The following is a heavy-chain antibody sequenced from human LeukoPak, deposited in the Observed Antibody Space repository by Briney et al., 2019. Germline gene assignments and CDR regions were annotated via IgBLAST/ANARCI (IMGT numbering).Heavy chain of an antibody. Sequence: SETLSLTCAVYGGSFSGYYWSWIRQPPGKGLEWIGEINHSGSTNYNPSLKSRVTISVDTSKNQFSLKLSSVTAADTAVYYCARGPSRYCSSNSCRMGYFDLWGRGTLVTVSS. CDR1: GGSFSGYY. CDR3: ARGPSRYCSSNSCRMGYFDL. CDR2: INHSGST. J-gene: IGHJ2*01. D-gene: IGHD2-2*01. V-gene: IGHV4-34*01.